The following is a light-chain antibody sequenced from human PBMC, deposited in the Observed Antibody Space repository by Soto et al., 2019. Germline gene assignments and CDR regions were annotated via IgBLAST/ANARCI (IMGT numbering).Light chain of an antibody. CDR2: AAS. V-gene: IGKV1-12*01. CDR3: QQANSFPYT. CDR1: QGVSNW. Sequence: DLQMPQSPSSVSASVGDRVTITCRASQGVSNWLAWYQQKPGKAPKLLIYAASTLRSGVPSRFRGSGSGTDFTFTISSLQPDDFSTDYCQQANSFPYTFGQGTKLEIK. J-gene: IGKJ2*01.